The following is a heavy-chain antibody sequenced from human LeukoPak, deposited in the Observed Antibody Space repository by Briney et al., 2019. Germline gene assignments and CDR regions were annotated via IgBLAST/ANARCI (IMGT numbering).Heavy chain of an antibody. D-gene: IGHD6-19*01. CDR1: GGSISTYS. CDR3: ARDTTVASGMQF. V-gene: IGHV4-4*07. Sequence: SETLSLTCIVSGGSISTYSWTWVRQPPGKGLEWIGSVVTTTTNYSPALRSRVAISVHTSKNQFSLRLESVTTADTAVYYCARDTTVASGMQFWGQGALVTVSS. CDR2: VVTTTT. J-gene: IGHJ4*02.